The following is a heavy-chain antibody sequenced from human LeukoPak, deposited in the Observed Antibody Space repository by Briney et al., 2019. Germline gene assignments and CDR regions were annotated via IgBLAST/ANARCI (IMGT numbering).Heavy chain of an antibody. CDR2: INHSGST. CDR3: ARGQVEWLRFGIYGP. CDR1: GGSFSGYY. J-gene: IGHJ5*02. D-gene: IGHD5-12*01. V-gene: IGHV4-34*01. Sequence: PSETLSLTCAVYGGSFSGYYWSWIRQPPGKGLEWIGEINHSGSTNYNPSLKSRVTISVDTPKNQFSLKLSSVTAADTAVYYCARGQVEWLRFGIYGPWGQGTLVTVSS.